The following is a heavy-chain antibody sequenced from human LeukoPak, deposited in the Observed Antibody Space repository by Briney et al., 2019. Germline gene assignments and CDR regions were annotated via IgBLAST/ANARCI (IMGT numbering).Heavy chain of an antibody. Sequence: ASVKVSCKASGGTFSSYAISWVRQAPGQGLEWIGGIIPIFGTPNYAQKFQGRVTITADESTSTAYMELSSLRSEDTAVYYCAANGGTMTYYYYGMDVWGQGTTVTVSS. D-gene: IGHD4-23*01. J-gene: IGHJ6*02. CDR3: AANGGTMTYYYYGMDV. V-gene: IGHV1-69*13. CDR1: GGTFSSYA. CDR2: IIPIFGTP.